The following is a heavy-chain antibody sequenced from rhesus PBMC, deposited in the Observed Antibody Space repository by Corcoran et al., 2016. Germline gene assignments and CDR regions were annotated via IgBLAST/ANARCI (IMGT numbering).Heavy chain of an antibody. CDR1: GYSFTGSW. CDR3: AKDNPGWTGYYFY. D-gene: IGHD3-3*01. Sequence: EVQLVQSGAEVKRPGESLRISCKTSGYSFTGSWISWVRQMHGKGLEWMGMIYPGDSGTRYSPAFQVKVIFSADKALSTAYLQWSSRKASDTATDYCAKDNPGWTGYYFYWGQGVLVTVSS. CDR2: IYPGDSGT. V-gene: IGHV5-43*01. J-gene: IGHJ4*01.